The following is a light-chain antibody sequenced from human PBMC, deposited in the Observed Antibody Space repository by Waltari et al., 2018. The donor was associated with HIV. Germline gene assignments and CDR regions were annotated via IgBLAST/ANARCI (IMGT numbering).Light chain of an antibody. CDR3: QQYNSWPPRYT. CDR1: QPFSIR. V-gene: IGKV3-15*01. J-gene: IGKJ2*01. Sequence: EIVMTQSPATLSVSPGERVTLSSSASQPFSIRLTWYQQKPGQAPRLLIYGASTSATGIPARFSGGGSGTEFTLTISSLQSEDFAVYYCQQYNSWPPRYTFGQGTKLEIK. CDR2: GAS.